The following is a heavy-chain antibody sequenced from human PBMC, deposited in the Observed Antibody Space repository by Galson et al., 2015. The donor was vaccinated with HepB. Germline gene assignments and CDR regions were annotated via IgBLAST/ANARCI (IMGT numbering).Heavy chain of an antibody. CDR1: GYTFTSYA. J-gene: IGHJ3*02. D-gene: IGHD3-22*01. CDR3: ARGAYDSSGYYYVDAFDI. Sequence: SVKVSCKASGYTFTSYAMHWVRQAPGQRLEWMGWINAGNGNTKYSQKFQGRVTITRDTSASTAYMELSSLRSEDTAVYYCARGAYDSSGYYYVDAFDIWGQGTMVTVSS. CDR2: INAGNGNT. V-gene: IGHV1-3*01.